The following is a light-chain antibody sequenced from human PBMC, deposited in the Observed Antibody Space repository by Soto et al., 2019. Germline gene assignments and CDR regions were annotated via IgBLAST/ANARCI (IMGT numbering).Light chain of an antibody. V-gene: IGLV2-14*01. CDR2: EVS. CDR3: SSYSISTAYL. CDR1: SSDVGGYDY. Sequence: SALTQPASVSGSPGQSITISCTGNSSDVGGYDYVSWYQLHPGKAPKLMVFEVSNRPSGVSYRFSGSKSGNTASLTISGLQAVDEADYFCSSYSISTAYLFGTGTKVTVL. J-gene: IGLJ1*01.